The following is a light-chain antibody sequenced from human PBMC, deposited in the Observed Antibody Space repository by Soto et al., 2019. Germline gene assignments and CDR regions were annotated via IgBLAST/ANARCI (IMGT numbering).Light chain of an antibody. CDR1: SSDVGGYDY. J-gene: IGLJ1*01. V-gene: IGLV2-8*01. Sequence: QSALSQPPSASGSPGQSVTISCTGTSSDVGGYDYVSWYQQLPGKAPKLVIYEVNKRPSGVPERFSGSKSGNTASLTVSGLQADDEAEFYCRSHAGETPYIFGTGTKVTVL. CDR2: EVN. CDR3: RSHAGETPYI.